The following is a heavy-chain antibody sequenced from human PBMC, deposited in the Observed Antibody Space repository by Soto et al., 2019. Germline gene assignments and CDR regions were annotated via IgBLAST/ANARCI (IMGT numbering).Heavy chain of an antibody. CDR3: ASTIAYCGGDCPRYYYGMDV. CDR2: TYYRSKWYN. D-gene: IGHD2-21*02. V-gene: IGHV6-1*01. CDR1: GDSVSSNSAA. Sequence: QSQTLSLTCAISGDSVSSNSAAWNWIRQSPSRGLEWLGRTYYRSKWYNDYAVSVKSRITINPDTSKNQFSLQLNSVTPEDTAVYYCASTIAYCGGDCPRYYYGMDVWGQGTTVTVSS. J-gene: IGHJ6*02.